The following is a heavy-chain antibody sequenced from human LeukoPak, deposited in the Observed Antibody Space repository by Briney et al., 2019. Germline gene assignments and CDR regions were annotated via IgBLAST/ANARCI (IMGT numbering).Heavy chain of an antibody. J-gene: IGHJ4*02. CDR2: ISGSGGST. D-gene: IGHD6-13*01. CDR3: ARDGFVGAADY. Sequence: GGSLRLSCAASGFTFSSYAMSWVRQAPGKGLEWVSAISGSGGSTYYADSVKGRFTISRDNAKNSLFLQMNSLRVEDKAVFYCARDGFVGAADYWGQGTLVTVSS. CDR1: GFTFSSYA. V-gene: IGHV3-23*01.